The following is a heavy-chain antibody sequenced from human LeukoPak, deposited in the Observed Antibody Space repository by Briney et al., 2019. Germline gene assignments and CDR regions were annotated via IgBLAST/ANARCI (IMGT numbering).Heavy chain of an antibody. V-gene: IGHV4-34*01. CDR2: INHSGST. D-gene: IGHD4-23*01. Sequence: SETLSLTCAVYGGSFSGYYWSWIRQPPGKGLEWIGEINHSGSTNYNPSLKSRVTISVDTSKNQFSLKLSSVTAADTAVYYCARPYTTEVNPFDYWGQGTLVTVAS. J-gene: IGHJ4*02. CDR3: ARPYTTEVNPFDY. CDR1: GGSFSGYY.